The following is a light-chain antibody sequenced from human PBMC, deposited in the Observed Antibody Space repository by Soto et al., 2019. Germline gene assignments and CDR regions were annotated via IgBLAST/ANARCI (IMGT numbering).Light chain of an antibody. CDR2: GTS. J-gene: IGKJ1*01. V-gene: IGKV3-20*01. Sequence: EIVMTHSPATLSVSPGERAILSCRASRRVSSNLSWYQHKPGQPPRLLISGTSNRATGIPDRFSGSGSGTDFTLTISRLEPEDFAVYFCQQFGNSPWTFGQGTKVDI. CDR1: RRVSSN. CDR3: QQFGNSPWT.